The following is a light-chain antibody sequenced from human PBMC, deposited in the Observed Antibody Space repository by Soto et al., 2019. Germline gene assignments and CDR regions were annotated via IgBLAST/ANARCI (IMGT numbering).Light chain of an antibody. Sequence: AIQMTQSPSSLSASVGDRVTITCRASQAIRNRLGWYQQKPGKATKLLIYAASSLQSGVTSRFSGSGSGTDFTLTISCLQPEDFATYYCLQDYNYPWTFGQGTRVDI. CDR2: AAS. J-gene: IGKJ1*01. CDR1: QAIRNR. V-gene: IGKV1-6*01. CDR3: LQDYNYPWT.